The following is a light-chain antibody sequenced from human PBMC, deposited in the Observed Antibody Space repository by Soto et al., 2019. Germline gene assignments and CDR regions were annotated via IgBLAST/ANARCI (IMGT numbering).Light chain of an antibody. CDR3: STWDDSLNGPV. CDR1: TSNFAVNT. J-gene: IGLJ3*02. Sequence: QSVLTQPPSASATPGQRVTISCSGSTSNFAVNTVNWYQQVPGTAPKLLIYSNNQRPSGVPDRFSASKSVTSASLAISGLQSEDEAEYFCSTWDDSLNGPVFGGGTKLTVL. CDR2: SNN. V-gene: IGLV1-44*01.